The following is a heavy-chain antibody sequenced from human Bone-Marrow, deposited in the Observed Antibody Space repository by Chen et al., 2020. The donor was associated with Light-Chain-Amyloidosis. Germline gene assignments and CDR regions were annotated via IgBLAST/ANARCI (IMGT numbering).Heavy chain of an antibody. Sequence: QVQLVESGGGVVQPGGSLRLSCAASGFIFSYYGMHWVRQAPGKGLEWVAFIRYDGSDKDYADSVKGRFTISRDNSKNTLFLQMNSLRAEDMALYYCAKDPLHSSSGAFDIWGQGTMVTVSS. CDR3: AKDPLHSSSGAFDI. CDR2: IRYDGSDK. D-gene: IGHD6-6*01. V-gene: IGHV3-30*02. CDR1: GFIFSYYG. J-gene: IGHJ3*02.